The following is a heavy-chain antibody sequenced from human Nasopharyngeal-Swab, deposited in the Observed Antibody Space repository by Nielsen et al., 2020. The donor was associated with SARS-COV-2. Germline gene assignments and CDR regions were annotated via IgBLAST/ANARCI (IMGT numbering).Heavy chain of an antibody. V-gene: IGHV1-3*01. CDR3: ARDRAYSNYATYMDV. Sequence: ASVKVSCKASGYTFTSYAMHWVRQAPGQRLEWMGWINAGNGNTKCSQKFQGRVTITRDTSASTAYMELGSLRSEDTAVYYCARDRAYSNYATYMDVWGKGTTVAVSS. J-gene: IGHJ6*03. CDR2: INAGNGNT. D-gene: IGHD4-11*01. CDR1: GYTFTSYA.